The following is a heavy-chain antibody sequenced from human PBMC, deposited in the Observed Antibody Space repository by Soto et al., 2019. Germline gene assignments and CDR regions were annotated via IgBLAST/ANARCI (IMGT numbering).Heavy chain of an antibody. V-gene: IGHV4-59*01. CDR1: GGSISSYY. Sequence: SETLSLTCTVSGGSISSYYWSWIRQPPGKGLEWIGYIYYSGSTNYNPSLKSRVTISVDTSKNQFSLKLSSVTAADTAVYYCARVTLYRNWNYERYYYYGMDVWGQVNTVT. CDR2: IYYSGST. D-gene: IGHD1-7*01. CDR3: ARVTLYRNWNYERYYYYGMDV. J-gene: IGHJ6*02.